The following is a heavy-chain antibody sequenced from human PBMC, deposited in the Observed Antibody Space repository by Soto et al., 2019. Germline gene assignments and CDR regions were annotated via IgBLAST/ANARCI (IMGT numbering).Heavy chain of an antibody. CDR1: GFTFSSYW. CDR3: ASLPQSYYYYYGMDV. J-gene: IGHJ6*02. Sequence: GSLRLSCAASGFTFSSYWISWVRQAPGKGLEWVANIKQDGSEKYYVDSVKGRFTISRDNAKNSLYLQMNSLRAEDTAVYYCASLPQSYYYYYGMDVWGQGTTVTVSS. CDR2: IKQDGSEK. V-gene: IGHV3-7*05.